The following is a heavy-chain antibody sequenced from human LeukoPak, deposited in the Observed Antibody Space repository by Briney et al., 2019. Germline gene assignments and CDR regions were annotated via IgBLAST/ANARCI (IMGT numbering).Heavy chain of an antibody. D-gene: IGHD2-21*02. CDR3: ARVVRGVVTSNWFDP. CDR1: GGSISYYY. Sequence: SETLSLTCTVSGGSISYYYWTWIRQSPGKGLEWIGQIYYTGSTYYNPSLKRRVTISVGTSRNQFSLNLTSVTAADTAVYYCARVVRGVVTSNWFDPWGQGTLVSVSS. J-gene: IGHJ5*02. CDR2: IYYTGST. V-gene: IGHV4-59*01.